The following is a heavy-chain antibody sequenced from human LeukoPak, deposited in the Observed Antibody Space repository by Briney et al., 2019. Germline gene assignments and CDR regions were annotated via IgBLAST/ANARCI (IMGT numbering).Heavy chain of an antibody. D-gene: IGHD2-2*01. V-gene: IGHV3-7*01. Sequence: TGGSLRLSCAASGFAFSSYWKDWVRQAPGKGPEWVANLKHDGIEKYLVDSVKGRFAISRDNAKNLLYLQMNNLRVEDTAVYYCAKVPAAIIAVSFGYWGQGTLVTVSS. J-gene: IGHJ4*02. CDR3: AKVPAAIIAVSFGY. CDR1: GFAFSSYW. CDR2: LKHDGIEK.